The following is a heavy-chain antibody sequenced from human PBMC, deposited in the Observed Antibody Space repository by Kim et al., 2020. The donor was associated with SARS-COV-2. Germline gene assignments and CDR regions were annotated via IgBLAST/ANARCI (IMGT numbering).Heavy chain of an antibody. J-gene: IGHJ5*02. Sequence: GGSLRLSCAASGFTFSSYEMNWVRQAPGKGLEWVSYISSSGSTIYYADSVKGRFTISRDNAKNSLYLQMNSLRAEDTAVYYCARGDYYSSSWYRWFDPWGQGTLVTVSS. CDR1: GFTFSSYE. CDR3: ARGDYYSSSWYRWFDP. V-gene: IGHV3-48*03. CDR2: ISSSGSTI. D-gene: IGHD6-13*01.